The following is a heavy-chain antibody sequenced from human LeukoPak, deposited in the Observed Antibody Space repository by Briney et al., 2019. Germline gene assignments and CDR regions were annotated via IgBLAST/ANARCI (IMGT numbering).Heavy chain of an antibody. Sequence: GGSLRLSCTASGFTFSSYWMTWVRQAPGKGLEWVANIKEDGSEKKYVDSVKGRFTISRDNAKNSLYLQMNSLRAEDTAVYYCARDLLGYNYYYMDVWGKGTTVTVSS. D-gene: IGHD3-16*02. CDR3: ARDLLGYNYYYMDV. CDR1: GFTFSSYW. V-gene: IGHV3-7*01. J-gene: IGHJ6*03. CDR2: IKEDGSEK.